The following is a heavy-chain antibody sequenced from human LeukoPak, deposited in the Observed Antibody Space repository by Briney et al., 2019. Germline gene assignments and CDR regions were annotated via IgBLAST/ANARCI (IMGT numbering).Heavy chain of an antibody. CDR3: ARDLYGSGWYNYFDP. J-gene: IGHJ5*02. Sequence: GGSLRLSCAASGFTLSTYGMHWVRQAPGKGLEWVAMMSYEGKSEYYGDSTKGRFAISRDNSNNALYLQMNSLRAEDTAVYYCARDLYGSGWYNYFDPWGQGALVTVSS. D-gene: IGHD6-19*01. CDR2: MSYEGKSE. V-gene: IGHV3-30*03. CDR1: GFTLSTYG.